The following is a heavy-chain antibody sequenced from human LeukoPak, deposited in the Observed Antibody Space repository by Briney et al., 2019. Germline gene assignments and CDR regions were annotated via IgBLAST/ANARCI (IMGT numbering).Heavy chain of an antibody. Sequence: SETLSLTCTVSGGSISSYYWSWIRQPPGKGLEWIGYIYYSGSTNYNPSLKSRVTISVDTSKNQFSLKLSSVTAADTAVYYCAVEVVVAATFDYWGQGTLVTVSS. J-gene: IGHJ4*02. CDR3: AVEVVVAATFDY. D-gene: IGHD2-15*01. CDR2: IYYSGST. CDR1: GGSISSYY. V-gene: IGHV4-59*01.